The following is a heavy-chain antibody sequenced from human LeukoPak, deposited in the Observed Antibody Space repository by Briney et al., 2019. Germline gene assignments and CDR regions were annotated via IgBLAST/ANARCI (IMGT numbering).Heavy chain of an antibody. V-gene: IGHV3-23*01. CDR2: ISGSGGST. Sequence: PGGSLRLSCAASGFTFSSYAMSWVRQAPGKGLEWVSAISGSGGSTYYADSVKGRFTISRDNSKNTLYLQMNSLRAEDTAVYYCARDFVVPAASDYYGMDVWGQGTTVTVSS. D-gene: IGHD2-2*01. CDR1: GFTFSSYA. CDR3: ARDFVVPAASDYYGMDV. J-gene: IGHJ6*02.